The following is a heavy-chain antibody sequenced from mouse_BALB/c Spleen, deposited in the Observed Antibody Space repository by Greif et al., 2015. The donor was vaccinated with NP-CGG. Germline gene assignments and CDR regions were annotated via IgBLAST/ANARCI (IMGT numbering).Heavy chain of an antibody. J-gene: IGHJ4*01. CDR1: GFNIKDTY. CDR2: IDPANGNT. D-gene: IGHD1-1*01. V-gene: IGHV14-3*02. CDR3: ASHLTTVVAYYYAMDY. Sequence: EVQLQQSGAERVKPGASVELSCTASGFNIKDTYMHWVKQRPEQGLEWIGRIDPANGNTKYDPKFQGKATITADTSSNTAYLQLSSLTSEDTAVYYCASHLTTVVAYYYAMDYWGQGTSVTVSS.